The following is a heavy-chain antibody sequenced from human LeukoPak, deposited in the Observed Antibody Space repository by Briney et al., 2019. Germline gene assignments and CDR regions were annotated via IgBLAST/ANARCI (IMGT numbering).Heavy chain of an antibody. D-gene: IGHD1-26*01. CDR3: AKDSSGSYYGPGRFFDY. J-gene: IGHJ4*02. V-gene: IGHV3-9*03. CDR1: GFTFDDYA. Sequence: GRSLRLSCAASGFTFDDYAMHWVRQAPGKGLEWVSGISWNSGSIGYADSVKGRFTISRDNAKNSLYLQMNSLRAEDMALYYCAKDSSGSYYGPGRFFDYWGQGTPVTVSS. CDR2: ISWNSGSI.